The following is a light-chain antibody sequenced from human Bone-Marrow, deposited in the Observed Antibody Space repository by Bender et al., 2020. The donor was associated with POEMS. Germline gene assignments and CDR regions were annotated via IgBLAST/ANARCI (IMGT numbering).Light chain of an antibody. V-gene: IGLV3-21*02. Sequence: SYVLTQPPSVSVAPGQTARIPCGGNNDGRKSVHWYQQKPGQAPVVVVFDDSDRPSGIPERFSGSNSGNTATLTISRVEAGDEADYYCQVWDGSSDHVVFGGGTKLTVL. CDR2: DDS. CDR3: QVWDGSSDHVV. CDR1: NDGRKS. J-gene: IGLJ2*01.